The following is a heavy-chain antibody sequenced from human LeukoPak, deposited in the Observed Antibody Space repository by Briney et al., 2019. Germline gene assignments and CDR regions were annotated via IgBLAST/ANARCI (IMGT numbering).Heavy chain of an antibody. CDR3: ARGITMVRGAQRYYFDY. Sequence: SVKVSCKASGYTFTSYGISWVRQAPGQGLEWMGGIIPIFGTANYAQKFQGRVTITTDESTSTAYMELSSLRSEDTAVYYCARGITMVRGAQRYYFDYWGQGTLVTVSS. V-gene: IGHV1-69*05. CDR2: IIPIFGTA. D-gene: IGHD3-10*01. CDR1: GYTFTSYG. J-gene: IGHJ4*02.